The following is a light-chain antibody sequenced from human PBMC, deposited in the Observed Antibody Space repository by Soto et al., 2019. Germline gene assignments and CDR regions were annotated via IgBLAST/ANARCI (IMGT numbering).Light chain of an antibody. Sequence: DIQMTQSPSTLSASVGDRVTLTCRASQSIGSWLAWYQQKPGKAPKLLIYDASSLESGVPSRFSGSGSETEFTLTISSLQPDDFATYYCQQYNSYSPWTFGQGTKVDIK. CDR1: QSIGSW. CDR2: DAS. J-gene: IGKJ1*01. V-gene: IGKV1-5*01. CDR3: QQYNSYSPWT.